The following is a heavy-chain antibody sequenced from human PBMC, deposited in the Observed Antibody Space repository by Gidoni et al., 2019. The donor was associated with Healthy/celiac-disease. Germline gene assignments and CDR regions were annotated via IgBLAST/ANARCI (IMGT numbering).Heavy chain of an antibody. D-gene: IGHD3-3*01. V-gene: IGHV3-23*01. J-gene: IGHJ6*02. CDR2: MSGSGGSP. CDR3: AKDTYYDFWSGYPPTGYYGMDV. CDR1: EFTFSRYD. Sequence: EVQLLESGGGLVQPGGSLRLSCAASEFTFSRYDMSCVRQAPGKGLEWVSAMSGSGGSPYYADSVKGRFTISRDNSKNTLDLQMNSLRAEDTAVYYCAKDTYYDFWSGYPPTGYYGMDVWGQGTTVTVSS.